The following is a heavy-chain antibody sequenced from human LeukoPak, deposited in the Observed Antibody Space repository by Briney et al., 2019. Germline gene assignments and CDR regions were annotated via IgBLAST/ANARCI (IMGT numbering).Heavy chain of an antibody. CDR3: ARLGYGEYSSSWYWVDV. D-gene: IGHD6-13*01. CDR2: INHSGST. CDR1: GGSMSTSSYY. V-gene: IGHV4-39*07. Sequence: SETLSLTCTVSGGSMSTSSYYWSWIRQPPGKGLEWIGEINHSGSTNYNPSLKSRVTISVDTSKNQFSLKLSSVTAADTAVYYCARLGYGEYSSSWYWVDVWGKGTTVTVSS. J-gene: IGHJ6*04.